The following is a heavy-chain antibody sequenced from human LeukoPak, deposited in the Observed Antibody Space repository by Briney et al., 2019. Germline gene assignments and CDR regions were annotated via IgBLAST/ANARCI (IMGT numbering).Heavy chain of an antibody. V-gene: IGHV3-23*01. J-gene: IGHJ4*02. Sequence: GGSLRLSCAASGFTFSSYAMSWVRQAPGKGLEWVSAISGSGGSTYYADSVKGRFTISRDNSKNMLYLQMNSLRAEDTAVYYCAKDRWQWLGPDYWGQGTLVTVSS. CDR2: ISGSGGST. CDR1: GFTFSSYA. CDR3: AKDRWQWLGPDY. D-gene: IGHD6-19*01.